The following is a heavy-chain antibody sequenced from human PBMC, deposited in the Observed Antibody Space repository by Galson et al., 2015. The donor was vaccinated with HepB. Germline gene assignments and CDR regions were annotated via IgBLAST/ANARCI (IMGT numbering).Heavy chain of an antibody. CDR3: ASWTIAAAGPPHFDY. Sequence: SEPLSLTCTVSGGSISSSSYYWGWIRQPPGKGLEWIGSIYYSGSTYYNPSLKSRVTISVDTSKNQFSLKLSSVTAADTAVYYCASWTIAAAGPPHFDYWGQGTLVTVSS. CDR1: GGSISSSSYY. CDR2: IYYSGST. J-gene: IGHJ4*02. V-gene: IGHV4-39*07. D-gene: IGHD6-13*01.